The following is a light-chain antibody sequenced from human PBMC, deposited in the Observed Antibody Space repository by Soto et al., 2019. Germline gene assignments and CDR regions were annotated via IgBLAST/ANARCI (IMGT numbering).Light chain of an antibody. Sequence: IQLTQSPSSLSASVGDRVTITCRASQGISSYLAWYQQKPGKAPKLLIYAASTLQSGVPSRFSGSGSGTDGTRTISSRQPEDFATYYGQQLNSYPYTFGQGTKLESK. CDR2: AAS. CDR1: QGISSY. V-gene: IGKV1-9*01. J-gene: IGKJ2*01. CDR3: QQLNSYPYT.